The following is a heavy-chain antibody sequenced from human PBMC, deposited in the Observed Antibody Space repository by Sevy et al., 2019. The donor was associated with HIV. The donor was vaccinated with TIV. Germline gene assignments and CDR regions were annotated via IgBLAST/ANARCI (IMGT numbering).Heavy chain of an antibody. D-gene: IGHD6-19*01. J-gene: IGHJ4*02. Sequence: GGSLRLSCAASGFSFSTYWMTWVRQAPGKGLEWVATMNQDGTERDYVDSVKGRFTISRDNTKTSLFLQMNSLSAEDTGVYYCARDASVAAYYFDFWGQGTLVTVSS. CDR3: ARDASVAAYYFDF. CDR2: MNQDGTER. V-gene: IGHV3-7*01. CDR1: GFSFSTYW.